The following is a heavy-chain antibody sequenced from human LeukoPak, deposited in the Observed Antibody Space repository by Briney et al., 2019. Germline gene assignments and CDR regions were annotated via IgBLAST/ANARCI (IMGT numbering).Heavy chain of an antibody. Sequence: GGSLRLSCAASGFTFSSYAMSWVRQAPGKGLEWVSAISGSGGSTYYADSVKGRFTISRDNPKNTLYLQMNSLRAEDTAVYYCAKDLIDEDTALDYWGQGTLVTVSS. CDR1: GFTFSSYA. CDR2: ISGSGGST. J-gene: IGHJ4*02. CDR3: AKDLIDEDTALDY. D-gene: IGHD5-18*01. V-gene: IGHV3-23*01.